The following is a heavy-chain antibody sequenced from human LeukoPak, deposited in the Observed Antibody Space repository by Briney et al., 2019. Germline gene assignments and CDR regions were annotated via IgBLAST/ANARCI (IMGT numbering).Heavy chain of an antibody. J-gene: IGHJ4*02. Sequence: GESLKISCKGSGYSFTSYWIGWVRQTPGIGLEWMGIIYPGDSDSRYSPSFQGQVTTSADKSISTAYLQWSSLKASDTAMYYCARQVAYTSGRTFDFWGQGTLVTVSS. CDR3: ARQVAYTSGRTFDF. CDR1: GYSFTSYW. CDR2: IYPGDSDS. V-gene: IGHV5-51*01. D-gene: IGHD6-19*01.